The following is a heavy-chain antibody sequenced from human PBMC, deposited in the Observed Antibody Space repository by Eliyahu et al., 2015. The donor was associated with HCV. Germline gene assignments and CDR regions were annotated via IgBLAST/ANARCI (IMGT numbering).Heavy chain of an antibody. V-gene: IGHV3-48*02. D-gene: IGHD3-10*01. CDR3: VRAHXGSXYKAFDL. J-gene: IGHJ4*02. CDR2: ISFTSNTI. Sequence: EVQLVESGGGLVQPGGSLRLSCAASKFNFSTSTMNWVRPAPGRGLGWLAYISFTSNTIXYADSVKGRFTVSXXNARNSXFLQMNSLXDDDTAVYYCVRAHXGSXYKAFDLWGQGSLVTVSS. CDR1: KFNFSTST.